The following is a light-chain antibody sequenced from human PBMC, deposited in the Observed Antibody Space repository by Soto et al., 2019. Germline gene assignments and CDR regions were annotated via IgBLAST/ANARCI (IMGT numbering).Light chain of an antibody. CDR2: LNSDGSH. V-gene: IGLV4-69*01. J-gene: IGLJ3*02. Sequence: QPVLTQSPSASAYLGASVKLTCTLSSGHSSYAIAWHQQQPEKGPRYLMKLNSDGSHSKGDGIPDRFSGSSSGAERYLTISSLQSEDEADYYCQTWGTGALWVFGGGTKLTVL. CDR3: QTWGTGALWV. CDR1: SGHSSYA.